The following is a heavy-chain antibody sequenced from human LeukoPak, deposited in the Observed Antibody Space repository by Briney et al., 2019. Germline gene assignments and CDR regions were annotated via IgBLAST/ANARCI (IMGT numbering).Heavy chain of an antibody. V-gene: IGHV1-46*01. CDR1: GYTFTSYY. CDR2: INPSGGST. D-gene: IGHD6-13*01. J-gene: IGHJ3*02. CDR3: ARARLAAAATGAFDI. Sequence: ASVKVSCKASGYTFTSYYMHWVRQAPGQGLEWMGIINPSGGSTSYAQKFQDRVTITADKSTSTAYMELSSLRSEDTAVYYCARARLAAAATGAFDIWGQGTMVTVSS.